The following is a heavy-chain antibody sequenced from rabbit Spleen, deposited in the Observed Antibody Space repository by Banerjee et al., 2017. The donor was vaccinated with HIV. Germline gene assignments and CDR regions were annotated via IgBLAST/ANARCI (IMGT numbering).Heavy chain of an antibody. CDR3: ARHGGYAGYGYSTLDL. V-gene: IGHV1S7*01. D-gene: IGHD8-1*01. Sequence: QLKETGGGLVQPGGSLTLSCKASGFDFSSYYMSWVRQAPGKGLEWIGYIDPIFGSTYYASWVNGRFTISSHNAQNTLYLQLNSLTAADTATYFCARHGGYAGYGYSTLDLWGPGTLVTVS. CDR2: IDPIFGST. J-gene: IGHJ4*01. CDR1: GFDFSSYY.